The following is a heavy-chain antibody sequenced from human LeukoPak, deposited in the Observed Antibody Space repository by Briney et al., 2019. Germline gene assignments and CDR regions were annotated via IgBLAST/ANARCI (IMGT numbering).Heavy chain of an antibody. D-gene: IGHD6-19*01. Sequence: GGSLRLSCAASGFTFSSYSMNWVRQAPGKGLEWVAVISYDGSNKYYADSVKGRFTISRDNSKNTLYLQMNSLRAEDMALYYCAKSLGWYGYFDYWGQGTLVTVSS. CDR3: AKSLGWYGYFDY. V-gene: IGHV3-30*18. J-gene: IGHJ4*02. CDR2: ISYDGSNK. CDR1: GFTFSSYS.